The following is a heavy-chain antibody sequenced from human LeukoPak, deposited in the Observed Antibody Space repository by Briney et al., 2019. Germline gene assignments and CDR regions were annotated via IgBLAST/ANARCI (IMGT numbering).Heavy chain of an antibody. J-gene: IGHJ4*02. D-gene: IGHD1-26*01. CDR2: ISGSGGTT. CDR1: GFTFSNYA. Sequence: GGSLRLSCAAPGFTFSNYAMSWVRQAPGKGLEWVSGISGSGGTTYYADSVKGRFTISRDNSKSTLYLQMNSLRVEDTAVYYCAKDLSAVGTTGFDSWGQGTRVTVSS. V-gene: IGHV3-23*01. CDR3: AKDLSAVGTTGFDS.